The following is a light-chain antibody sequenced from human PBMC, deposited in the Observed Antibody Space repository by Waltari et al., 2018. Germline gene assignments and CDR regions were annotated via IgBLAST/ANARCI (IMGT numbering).Light chain of an antibody. V-gene: IGLV4-69*01. CDR2: INSDGSH. J-gene: IGLJ3*02. Sequence: QLVLTQSPSASASLGASVKLTCTLIGGCRTNVISWHQQQPEKGPRFLMRINSDGSHIKGDEIPDRFSGSSSGAEHYLTISSVQSEDEADYYCESGGHGTWVFGGGTKLTVL. CDR1: GGCRTNV. CDR3: ESGGHGTWV.